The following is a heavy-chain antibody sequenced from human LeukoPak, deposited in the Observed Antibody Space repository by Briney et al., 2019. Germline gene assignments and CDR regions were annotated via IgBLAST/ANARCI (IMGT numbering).Heavy chain of an antibody. Sequence: PSETLSLTCIVSGGSISTYYWSWIRQPPGKGLEWIGHIYYSGSTNYNPSLKSRVTIAVDTSKNHFSLKLSSVTAADTAVYYCTRNYDSSGYTTFGYWGRGTLVTVS. V-gene: IGHV4-59*01. CDR3: TRNYDSSGYTTFGY. CDR2: IYYSGST. CDR1: GGSISTYY. D-gene: IGHD3-22*01. J-gene: IGHJ4*02.